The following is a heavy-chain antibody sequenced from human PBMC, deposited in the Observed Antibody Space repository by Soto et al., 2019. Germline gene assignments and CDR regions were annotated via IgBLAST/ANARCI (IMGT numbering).Heavy chain of an antibody. CDR1: GGSFDGYY. CDR3: ARGFDSWSGYRF. J-gene: IGHJ4*02. D-gene: IGHD3-3*01. CDR2: IHHSGST. V-gene: IGHV4-34*01. Sequence: SETLSLTCALYGGSFDGYYWSWIRQSPGKGLEWIGEIHHSGSTKYNPSLKSRVSLSVDTSTNQFSLKMTSMTAADRGVYYCARGFDSWSGYRFWGQGTPVTVSS.